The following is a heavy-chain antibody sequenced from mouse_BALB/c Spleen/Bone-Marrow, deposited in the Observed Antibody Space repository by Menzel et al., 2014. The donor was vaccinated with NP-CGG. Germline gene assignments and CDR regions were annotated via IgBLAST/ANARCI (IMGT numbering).Heavy chain of an antibody. Sequence: DVKLVESGGGLVQPGESLKLSCESNEYEFPSHDMSWVRKTPEKRLELVAAINSDGGSTYYPDTMERRFIISRDNSKXTLYLQMSSLRSEDTAFYYCARHGDYYGSSLFAYWGQGTLLTVSA. D-gene: IGHD1-1*01. J-gene: IGHJ3*01. CDR3: ARHGDYYGSSLFAY. CDR1: EYEFPSHD. V-gene: IGHV5-2*01. CDR2: INSDGGST.